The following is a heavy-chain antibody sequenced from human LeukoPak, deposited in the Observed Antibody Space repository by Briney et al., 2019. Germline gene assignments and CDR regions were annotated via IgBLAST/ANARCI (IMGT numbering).Heavy chain of an antibody. J-gene: IGHJ4*02. V-gene: IGHV3-11*04. Sequence: GGSLRLSCAASGFTFSDHYMSWIRQAPGKGLEWVSYISSSGSTIYYADSVKGRFTIPRDNAKNSLYLQMNSLRAEDTAVYYCARGSDYGDRQYFDYWGQGTLVTVSS. CDR1: GFTFSDHY. D-gene: IGHD4-17*01. CDR2: ISSSGSTI. CDR3: ARGSDYGDRQYFDY.